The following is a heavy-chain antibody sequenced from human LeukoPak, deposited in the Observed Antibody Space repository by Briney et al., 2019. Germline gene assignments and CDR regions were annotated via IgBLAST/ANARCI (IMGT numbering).Heavy chain of an antibody. Sequence: SQTLSLTCAVSGGSISSGGYSWSWIRQPPGKGLEWIGYIYHSGSTCYNPSLKSRVTVSVDRSKNQFSLKLSSVTAADTAVYYCARALVVPAAIYWFDPWGQGTLVTVSS. D-gene: IGHD2-2*01. CDR1: GGSISSGGYS. CDR2: IYHSGST. CDR3: ARALVVPAAIYWFDP. J-gene: IGHJ5*02. V-gene: IGHV4-30-2*01.